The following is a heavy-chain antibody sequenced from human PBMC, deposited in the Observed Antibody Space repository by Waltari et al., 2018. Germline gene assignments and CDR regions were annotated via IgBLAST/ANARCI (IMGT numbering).Heavy chain of an antibody. CDR1: GGSVSSSSYY. Sequence: QLQLQESGPGLVKPSETLSLTCTVSGGSVSSSSYYWGWLRQPPGKGLEWIGSIYYSGSTYYNPSLKSRVTISVDTSKNQFSLKLSSVTAADTAVYYCARGLRVAAAPALWGQGTLVTVSS. CDR3: ARGLRVAAAPAL. J-gene: IGHJ4*02. V-gene: IGHV4-39*07. D-gene: IGHD6-13*01. CDR2: IYYSGST.